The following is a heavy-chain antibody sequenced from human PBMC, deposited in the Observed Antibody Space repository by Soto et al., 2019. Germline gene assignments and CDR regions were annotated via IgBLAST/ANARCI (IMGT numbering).Heavy chain of an antibody. Sequence: AGLSLRLPYGAAGFNFVGYGSRWVRKATGKGLEWVSAIGTAGDTYYPGSVKGRFTISRENAKNSLYLQMNSLRAGDTAVYYCARGRGYSGYADDAFDIWGQGTMVTVS. D-gene: IGHD5-12*01. V-gene: IGHV3-13*01. CDR3: ARGRGYSGYADDAFDI. CDR2: IGTAGDT. J-gene: IGHJ3*02. CDR1: GFNFVGYG.